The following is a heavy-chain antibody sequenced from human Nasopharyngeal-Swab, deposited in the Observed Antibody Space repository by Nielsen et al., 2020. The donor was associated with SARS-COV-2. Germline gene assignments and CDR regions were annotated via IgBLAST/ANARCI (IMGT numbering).Heavy chain of an antibody. CDR3: ARVITIFGVSPYYFDY. Sequence: SETLSLTCTVSGGSISSYYWSWIRQPPGKGLEWIGYIYYSGSTNYNPSLKSRVTISVDTSKNQFSLKLSSVTAADTAVYYCARVITIFGVSPYYFDYWGQGTLVTVSS. V-gene: IGHV4-59*08. CDR2: IYYSGST. CDR1: GGSISSYY. D-gene: IGHD3-3*01. J-gene: IGHJ4*02.